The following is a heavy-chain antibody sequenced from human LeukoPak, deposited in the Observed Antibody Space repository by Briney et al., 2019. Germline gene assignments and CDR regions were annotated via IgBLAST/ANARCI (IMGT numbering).Heavy chain of an antibody. CDR3: ARQTGAGLFILP. J-gene: IGHJ4*02. CDR1: GGSTSTSNSY. D-gene: IGHD3-3*01. CDR2: IYYSGNT. V-gene: IGHV4-39*01. Sequence: SETLSLTCAVSGGSTSTSNSYWGWIRRPPGKGLEWVGSIYYSGNTYYNPSLKSRVTISVDTSKNQFSLILTSVTAADTAVYYCARQTGAGLFILPGGQGTLVTVSS.